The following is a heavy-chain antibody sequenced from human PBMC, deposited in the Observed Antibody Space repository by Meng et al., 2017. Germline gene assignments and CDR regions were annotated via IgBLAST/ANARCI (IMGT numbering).Heavy chain of an antibody. Sequence: GESLKISCAASGFTFSDYYMSWIRQAPGKGLEWVSYISSSGSTIYYADSVKGRFTISRDNAKNSLYLQMNSLRAEDTAVYYCARGGSYYELDYFDYWGQGTLVTVSS. CDR1: GFTFSDYY. V-gene: IGHV3-11*04. D-gene: IGHD1-26*01. CDR3: ARGGSYYELDYFDY. J-gene: IGHJ4*02. CDR2: ISSSGSTI.